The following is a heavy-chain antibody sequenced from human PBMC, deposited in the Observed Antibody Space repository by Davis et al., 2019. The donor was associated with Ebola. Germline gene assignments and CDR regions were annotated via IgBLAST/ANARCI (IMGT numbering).Heavy chain of an antibody. Sequence: ASVKVSCKASGYTFTGYYMHWVRQAPGQGLEWMGWINPNSGGTNYAQKFQGRVTMTRDTSISTAYMELSRLRSDDTAVYYCARVRGDGYNYYFDYWGQGTLVTVSS. CDR1: GYTFTGYY. V-gene: IGHV1-2*02. D-gene: IGHD5-24*01. CDR2: INPNSGGT. CDR3: ARVRGDGYNYYFDY. J-gene: IGHJ4*02.